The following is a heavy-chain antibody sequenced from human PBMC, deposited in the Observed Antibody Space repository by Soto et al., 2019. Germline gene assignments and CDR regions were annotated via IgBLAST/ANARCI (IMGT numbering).Heavy chain of an antibody. V-gene: IGHV4-59*08. CDR2: IHSSGVT. Sequence: SETLSLTCTVSGGSLSSYYWSWIRQPPGKGLECIGYIHSSGVTDYNPSFKSRVTISVDTSTNQFSLKLSSVTAADTAVYFCASVGTYCYSRYDSFDIWGQGTMVTVSS. CDR3: ASVGTYCYSRYDSFDI. D-gene: IGHD3-16*02. CDR1: GGSLSSYY. J-gene: IGHJ3*02.